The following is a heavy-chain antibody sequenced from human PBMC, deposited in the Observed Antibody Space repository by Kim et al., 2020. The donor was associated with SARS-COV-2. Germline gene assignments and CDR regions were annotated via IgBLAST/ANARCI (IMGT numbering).Heavy chain of an antibody. V-gene: IGHV3-74*01. J-gene: IGHJ6*02. CDR3: AGDLPELGATQCMGYGMNV. Sequence: GGSLRLSCTASGFTFSFYWMHWVRQDPGKGLVWVSHIPDSAPYPIYPLTVKGRFTISRDNAKKTLYLQMNSLRADDTAVYYCAGDLPELGATQCMGYGMNVLGQGTTVIVAS. CDR1: GFTFSFYW. CDR2: IPDSAPYP. D-gene: IGHD1-26*01.